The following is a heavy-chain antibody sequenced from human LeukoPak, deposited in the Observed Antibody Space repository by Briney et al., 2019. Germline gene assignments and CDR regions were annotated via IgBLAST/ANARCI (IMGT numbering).Heavy chain of an antibody. CDR2: IYYSGST. CDR1: GGSISSYY. V-gene: IGHV4-59*01. J-gene: IGHJ4*02. CDR3: ARGAQAMVDY. D-gene: IGHD5-18*01. Sequence: SETLSLTCTVSGGSISSYYWSWIRQPPEKGLEWIGYIYYSGSTNYNPSLKRRVTISVDTSKNQFSLKLSSVTAADTAVYYCARGAQAMVDYWGQGTLVTVSS.